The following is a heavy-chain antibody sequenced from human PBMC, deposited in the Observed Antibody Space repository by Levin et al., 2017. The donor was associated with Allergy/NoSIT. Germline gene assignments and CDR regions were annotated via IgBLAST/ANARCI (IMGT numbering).Heavy chain of an antibody. CDR1: GFTFSSYG. CDR2: IWYDGSNK. CDR3: ARDDLGYCSGGSCYVKY. Sequence: GESLKISCAASGFTFSSYGMHWVRQAPGKGLEWEAVIWYDGSNKYYADSVKGRFTISRDNSKNTLYLQMNSLRAEDTAVYYCARDDLGYCSGGSCYVKYWGQGTLVTVSS. J-gene: IGHJ4*02. V-gene: IGHV3-33*01. D-gene: IGHD2-15*01.